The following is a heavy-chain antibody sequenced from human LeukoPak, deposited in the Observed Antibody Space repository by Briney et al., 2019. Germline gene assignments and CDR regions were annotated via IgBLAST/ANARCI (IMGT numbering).Heavy chain of an antibody. CDR2: INHSGST. CDR3: ARGGSFNDDAFDI. CDR1: GGSFSGYY. J-gene: IGHJ3*02. Sequence: PSETLSLTCAVYGGSFSGYYWSWIRQPPGKGLEWIGEINHSGSTNYNPSLKSRVTISVDTSKNQFSLQLNSVTPEDTAVYYCARGGSFNDDAFDIWGQGTMVTVSS. D-gene: IGHD1-26*01. V-gene: IGHV4-34*01.